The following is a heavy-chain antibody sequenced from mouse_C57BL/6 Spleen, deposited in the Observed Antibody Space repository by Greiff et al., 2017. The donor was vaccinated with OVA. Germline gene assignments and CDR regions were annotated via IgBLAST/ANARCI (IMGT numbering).Heavy chain of an antibody. J-gene: IGHJ2*01. CDR2: IYPGSGNT. CDR3: ARWDYDYDGGYFDY. D-gene: IGHD2-4*01. Sequence: QVQLKESGPELVKPGASVKISCKASGYSFTSYYIHWVKQRPGQGLEWIGWIYPGSGNTKYNEKFKGKATLTADTSSSTAYMQLSSLTSEDSAVYYCARWDYDYDGGYFDYWGQGTTLTVSS. CDR1: GYSFTSYY. V-gene: IGHV1-66*01.